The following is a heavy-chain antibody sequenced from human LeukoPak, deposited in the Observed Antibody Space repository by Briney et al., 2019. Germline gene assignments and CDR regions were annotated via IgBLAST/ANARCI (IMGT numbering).Heavy chain of an antibody. D-gene: IGHD2-15*01. CDR2: MNHDRSEI. J-gene: IGHJ3*02. CDR1: GFSLNRYW. V-gene: IGHV3-7*01. CDR3: RTWKQGYCSGYSCYNAFHI. Sequence: GGSLRLSCAVSGFSLNRYWMSWVRLTPGKGLEWVATMNHDRSEIYHADSVKGRFTISRDDAKSSLYLQMNRLRVEDTAVYYCRTWKQGYCSGYSCYNAFHIWGQGTMVTVSS.